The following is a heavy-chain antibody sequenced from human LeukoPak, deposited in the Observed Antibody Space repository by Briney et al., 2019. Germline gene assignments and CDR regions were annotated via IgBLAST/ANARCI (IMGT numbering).Heavy chain of an antibody. Sequence: ASVKVSCKASGGTFSRYTISWVRQAPGQGLEWMGGIIPMFGRANYAQKFQGGLTITADESSTTAYMELSGLRSEDTAVYYCATDASIYDSRGYYYLWWGQGTLVTVSS. J-gene: IGHJ4*02. D-gene: IGHD3-22*01. CDR1: GGTFSRYT. CDR2: IIPMFGRA. V-gene: IGHV1-69*13. CDR3: ATDASIYDSRGYYYLW.